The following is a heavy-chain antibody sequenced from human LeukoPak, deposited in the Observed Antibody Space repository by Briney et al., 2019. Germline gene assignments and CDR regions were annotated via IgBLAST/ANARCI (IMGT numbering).Heavy chain of an antibody. V-gene: IGHV3-43*02. J-gene: IGHJ4*02. Sequence: GVSLRLSCAASVFTFDDYAMHWVHQAPGKGLEGVSLISGDGGSTYYAESVKGRFTISRDNSKNSLYLQMNSLRTEDTALYYCAKDIGGGWYNFDYWGQGTLVTVSS. CDR2: ISGDGGST. D-gene: IGHD6-19*01. CDR1: VFTFDDYA. CDR3: AKDIGGGWYNFDY.